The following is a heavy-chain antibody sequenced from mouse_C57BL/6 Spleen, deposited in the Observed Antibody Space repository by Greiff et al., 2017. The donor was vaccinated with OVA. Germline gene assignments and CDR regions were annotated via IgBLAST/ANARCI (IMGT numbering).Heavy chain of an antibody. CDR3: ARSPNSYDAMDY. J-gene: IGHJ4*01. V-gene: IGHV14-2*01. Sequence: EVQLQQSGAELVQPGASVKLSCTASGFNIKDYYMHWVKQRTEQGLEWIGRIDPEDGETKYAPKFQGKATIPADTSSNTAYLQLSSQTSEDTAVYYCARSPNSYDAMDYWGQGTSVTVSS. CDR1: GFNIKDYY. CDR2: IDPEDGET.